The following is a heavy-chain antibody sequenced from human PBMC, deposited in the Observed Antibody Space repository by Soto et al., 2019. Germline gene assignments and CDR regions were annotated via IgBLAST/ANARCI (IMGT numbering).Heavy chain of an antibody. J-gene: IGHJ4*02. Sequence: PGGSLRLSCAALGFTFSSHAMSWVRQAPGKGLEWVSAISRSGGSTYYADSVQGRFTISRDNSKNTLYLQMNSLRAEDTAVYYCATAGISMILVVDAYWGQGTLVTVSS. CDR1: GFTFSSHA. V-gene: IGHV3-23*01. CDR3: ATAGISMILVVDAY. CDR2: ISRSGGST. D-gene: IGHD3-22*01.